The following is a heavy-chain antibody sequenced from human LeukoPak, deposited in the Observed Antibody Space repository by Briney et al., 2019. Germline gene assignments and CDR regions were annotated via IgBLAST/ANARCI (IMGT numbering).Heavy chain of an antibody. D-gene: IGHD3-22*01. V-gene: IGHV1-69*13. CDR2: IIPIFGTA. CDR3: ARARGVVVTFDAFDI. CDR1: GYTFTGYY. Sequence: ASVKVSCKASGYTFTGYYIFWVRQAPGQGLEWMGGIIPIFGTANYAQKFQGRVTITADESTSTAYMELSSLRSEDTAVYYCARARGVVVTFDAFDIWGQGTMVTVSS. J-gene: IGHJ3*02.